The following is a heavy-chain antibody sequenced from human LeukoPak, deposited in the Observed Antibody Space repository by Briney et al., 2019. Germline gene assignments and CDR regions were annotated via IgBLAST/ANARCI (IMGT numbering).Heavy chain of an antibody. J-gene: IGHJ4*02. CDR1: VYTVTELS. CDR3: GAGKHYSRVSYDSSGYSYLI. Sequence: ASVKVSCKFSVYTVTELSMHWVRQAPGKGLEWMGGFDPEDGETIYAQKFQGRVTMPEDTSTDTAYMELSSLRSEDTAVYDSGAGKHYSRVSYDSSGYSYLIWGQGTLVTVSS. V-gene: IGHV1-24*01. D-gene: IGHD3-22*01. CDR2: FDPEDGET.